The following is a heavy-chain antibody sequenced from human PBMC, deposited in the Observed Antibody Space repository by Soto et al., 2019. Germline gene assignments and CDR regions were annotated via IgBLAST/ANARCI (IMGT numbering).Heavy chain of an antibody. CDR1: GGSISSSNDY. CDR3: ARRWGRTFDY. V-gene: IGHV4-39*01. CDR2: MFHSGRT. D-gene: IGHD7-27*01. Sequence: PSETLSLTCSVSGGSISSSNDYWGWIRQPPGKGLEWLGSMFHSGRTYHNQSLKSRVSISVDTSRNLFSLQLSSVTAADTAVYYCARRWGRTFDYWGQGTLVTVSS. J-gene: IGHJ4*02.